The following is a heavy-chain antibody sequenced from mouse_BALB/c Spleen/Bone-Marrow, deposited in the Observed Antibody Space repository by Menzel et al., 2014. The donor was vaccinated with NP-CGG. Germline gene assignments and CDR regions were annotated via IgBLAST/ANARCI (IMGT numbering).Heavy chain of an antibody. CDR3: ARDDYDAFAY. CDR1: GYTFTSYW. CDR2: INPSTGYT. Sequence: QVHLQQPGAELAKPGASVKMSCKASGYTFTSYWMHWIKQRPGQGLEWIGYINPSTGYTEYNQTFKGKATLTAVKSSTTAYMQLSSLTSEDSAVYYCARDDYDAFAYWGQGTLVTVSA. V-gene: IGHV1-7*01. D-gene: IGHD2-4*01. J-gene: IGHJ3*01.